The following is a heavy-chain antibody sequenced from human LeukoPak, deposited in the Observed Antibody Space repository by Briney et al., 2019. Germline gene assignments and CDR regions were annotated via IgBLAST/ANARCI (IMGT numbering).Heavy chain of an antibody. V-gene: IGHV3-21*01. CDR1: GFTFSSYS. D-gene: IGHD6-13*01. CDR3: ATLEPYSSSWYGFDY. CDR2: ISSSSSYI. J-gene: IGHJ4*02. Sequence: PGGSLRLSCAASGFTFSSYSMNWVRQAPGKGLEWVSSISSSSSYIYYADSVKGRFTISRDNAKNSLYLQMNSLRAEDTAVYYCATLEPYSSSWYGFDYWGQGTLVTVSS.